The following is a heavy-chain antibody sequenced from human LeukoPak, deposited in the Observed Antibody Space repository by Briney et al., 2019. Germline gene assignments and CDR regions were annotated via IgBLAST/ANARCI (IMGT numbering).Heavy chain of an antibody. V-gene: IGHV4-39*06. D-gene: IGHD2-21*02. CDR2: VYYSGTT. J-gene: IGHJ4*02. Sequence: SETLSVTFTVSGVSMSSSSYYWAWIRQSPGKGLEWIGSVYYSGTTRYESSLKSRVSMSIDTSKTQFALKLNSVTVADTAVYYCARILDLVTTKTIDYWGQGALVIVSS. CDR3: ARILDLVTTKTIDY. CDR1: GVSMSSSSYY.